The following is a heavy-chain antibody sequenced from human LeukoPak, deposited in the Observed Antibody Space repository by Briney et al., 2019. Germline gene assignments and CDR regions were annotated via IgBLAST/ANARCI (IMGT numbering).Heavy chain of an antibody. J-gene: IGHJ4*02. CDR2: ISGSGGST. D-gene: IGHD3-22*01. V-gene: IGHV3-23*01. Sequence: GGSLRLSCAASGFTFSSYAMSWVRQAPGKGLEWVSAISGSGGSTYYADSVKGRFTISRDNSKNTLYLQMNSLRAEDTAVYYCAKPRGDYYDSQYYFDYWGQGTLVTVSS. CDR1: GFTFSSYA. CDR3: AKPRGDYYDSQYYFDY.